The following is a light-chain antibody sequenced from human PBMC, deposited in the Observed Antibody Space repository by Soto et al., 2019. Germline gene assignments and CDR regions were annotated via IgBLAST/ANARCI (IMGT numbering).Light chain of an antibody. CDR1: QTIGTW. CDR3: QQSYSTPLP. J-gene: IGKJ4*01. V-gene: IGKV1-39*01. Sequence: DIQVTQSPPTLPASVGDRFTVACGASQTIGTWKAWYQQKPGKVPDLLVYAASPVQSVVPSRFSGSGSGTDFTLTISSLQPEDFATYYCQQSYSTPLPFGEGTK. CDR2: AAS.